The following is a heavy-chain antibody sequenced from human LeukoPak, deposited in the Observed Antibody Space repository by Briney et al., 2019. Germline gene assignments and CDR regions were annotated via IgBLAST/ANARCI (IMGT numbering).Heavy chain of an antibody. CDR1: GGSFSGYY. Sequence: KTSETLSLTCAVYGGSFSGYYWSWIRQPPGKGLEWIGEINHSGSTNYNPSLKSRVTISVDTSKNQFSLKLSSVTAADTAVYYCARLKSARAAAALDYWGQGTLVTVSS. CDR2: INHSGST. V-gene: IGHV4-34*01. D-gene: IGHD6-13*01. J-gene: IGHJ4*02. CDR3: ARLKSARAAAALDY.